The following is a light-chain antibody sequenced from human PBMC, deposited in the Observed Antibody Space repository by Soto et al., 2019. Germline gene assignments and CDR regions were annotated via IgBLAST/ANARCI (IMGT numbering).Light chain of an antibody. Sequence: IVRTHSPGTLSLSPVERATLSCRASQSVSNNYLAWYQQKPCQAPRLLIYGASNRATGIPDRFSGSGSGTDFTLTISRLEPEDFAVYYCQQYGSSGTFGQGTKVDIK. V-gene: IGKV3-20*01. CDR2: GAS. J-gene: IGKJ1*01. CDR1: QSVSNNY. CDR3: QQYGSSGT.